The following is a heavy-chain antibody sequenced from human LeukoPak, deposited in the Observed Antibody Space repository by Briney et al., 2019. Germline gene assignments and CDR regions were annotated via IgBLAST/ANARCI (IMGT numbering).Heavy chain of an antibody. Sequence: PGGSLRLSCAASGFTFSDYYMSWIRQAPGKGLEWVSYISSSGSTIYYADSVKGRFTISRDNAKNSLYLQMNSLRVEDTDVYYCSRVPVTGNTYFDFWGQGTLVTVSS. CDR2: ISSSGSTI. CDR3: SRVPVTGNTYFDF. CDR1: GFTFSDYY. J-gene: IGHJ4*02. D-gene: IGHD4-17*01. V-gene: IGHV3-11*01.